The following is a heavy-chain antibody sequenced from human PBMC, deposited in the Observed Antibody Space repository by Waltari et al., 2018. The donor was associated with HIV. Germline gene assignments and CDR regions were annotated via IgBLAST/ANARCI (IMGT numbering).Heavy chain of an antibody. CDR2: IYPGDYDA. CDR1: GCRKNFENYW. J-gene: IGHJ6*02. CDR3: ARSSDIIIPTVKRRPVFGLDV. V-gene: IGHV5-51*01. Sequence: EVQPVQSEAGVKKHGDSLKISCTASGCRKNFENYWIAWACTMHGKGLEWMVVIYPGDYDAIYSPSFQGQVTISVDKSTTTAFLQWSTLKASDTATYYCARSSDIIIPTVKRRPVFGLDVWGQGTTVIVSS. D-gene: IGHD3-10*01.